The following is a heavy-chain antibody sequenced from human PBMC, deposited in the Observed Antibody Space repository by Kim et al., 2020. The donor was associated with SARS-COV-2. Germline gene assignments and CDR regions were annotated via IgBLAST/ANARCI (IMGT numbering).Heavy chain of an antibody. Sequence: SVKVSCKASGGTFSSYAISWVRQAPGQGLEWMGGIIPIFGTANYAQKFQGRVTITADESTSTAYMELSSLRSEDTAVYYCARGLPGHYDSSGYRYFDYWGQGTLVTVSS. D-gene: IGHD3-22*01. V-gene: IGHV1-69*13. CDR3: ARGLPGHYDSSGYRYFDY. CDR1: GGTFSSYA. CDR2: IIPIFGTA. J-gene: IGHJ4*02.